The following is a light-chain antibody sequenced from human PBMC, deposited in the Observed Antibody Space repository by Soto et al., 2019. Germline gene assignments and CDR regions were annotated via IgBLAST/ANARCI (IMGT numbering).Light chain of an antibody. CDR2: EVS. CDR3: TSFTTISTWL. V-gene: IGLV2-14*01. J-gene: IGLJ3*02. CDR1: TSDVGGYNY. Sequence: QSALTQPASVSGSPGQSITISCTGTTSDVGGYNYVSWFQQHPGKAPKLKIYEVSNRPSGVSNRFSGSKSGNTASLTISELQAEDEADYYCTSFTTISTWLFGGGTKLTVL.